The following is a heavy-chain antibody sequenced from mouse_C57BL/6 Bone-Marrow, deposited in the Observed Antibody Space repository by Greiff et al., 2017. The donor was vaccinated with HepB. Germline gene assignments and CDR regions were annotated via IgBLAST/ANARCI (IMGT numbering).Heavy chain of an antibody. V-gene: IGHV6-3*01. Sequence: EVKVEESGGGLVQPGGSMKLSCVASGFTFSNYWMNWVRQSPEKGLEWVAQIRLKSDNYATHYAESVKGRFTISRDDSKSSVYLQMNNLRAEDTGIYYCTGHYTRGLEYFDVWGTGTTVTVSS. J-gene: IGHJ1*03. CDR3: TGHYTRGLEYFDV. CDR1: GFTFSNYW. CDR2: IRLKSDNYAT. D-gene: IGHD1-1*01.